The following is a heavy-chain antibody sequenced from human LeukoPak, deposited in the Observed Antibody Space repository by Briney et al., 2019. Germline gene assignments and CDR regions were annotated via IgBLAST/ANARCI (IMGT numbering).Heavy chain of an antibody. CDR2: ISSRSSYI. J-gene: IGHJ5*02. CDR1: GFTFSSFS. D-gene: IGHD6-6*01. V-gene: IGHV3-21*01. Sequence: PGGSLRLSCAASGFTFSSFSMNWVRQAPGKGLEWVSSISSRSSYIYYADSVKGRFTISRDNAKNSLYLQMNSLRAEDTAVYYCARPPFEYSSSSGWFDPWGQGTLVTVSS. CDR3: ARPPFEYSSSSGWFDP.